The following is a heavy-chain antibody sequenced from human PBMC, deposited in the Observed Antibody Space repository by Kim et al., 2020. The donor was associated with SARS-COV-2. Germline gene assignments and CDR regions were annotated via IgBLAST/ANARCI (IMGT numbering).Heavy chain of an antibody. V-gene: IGHV5-10-1*01. J-gene: IGHJ4*02. CDR3: ARLTIFCLVIDY. Sequence: NYSQSFQGHVTSSADKSITTADLQWSSLKASDTAMYYCARLTIFCLVIDYWGQGTLVTVSS. D-gene: IGHD3-9*01.